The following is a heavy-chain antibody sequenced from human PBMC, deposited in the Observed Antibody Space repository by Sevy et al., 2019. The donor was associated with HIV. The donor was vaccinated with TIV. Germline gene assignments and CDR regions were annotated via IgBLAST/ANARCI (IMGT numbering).Heavy chain of an antibody. CDR2: IDPRGNER. D-gene: IGHD3-16*02. CDR3: VRVLWDVLVVPAATPSPWLDS. Sequence: GGSLRLSCAASGFTFDTFWIGWVRQAPGRGLEWVASIDPRGNERDYLDSLKGRFTISRDNAKNSLYLEMHSLKGGDTALYYCVRVLWDVLVVPAATPSPWLDSWGQGTLVTVSS. J-gene: IGHJ5*01. V-gene: IGHV3-7*01. CDR1: GFTFDTFW.